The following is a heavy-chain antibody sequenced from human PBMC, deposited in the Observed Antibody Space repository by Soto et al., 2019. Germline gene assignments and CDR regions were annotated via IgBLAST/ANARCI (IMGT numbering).Heavy chain of an antibody. J-gene: IGHJ6*01. D-gene: IGHD1-1*01. V-gene: IGHV3-48*02. CDR2: ITSSTTI. CDR3: ARQRNGAGDV. CDR1: GLTFSTYG. Sequence: LVESGGGLVHPGGSLRLSCEASGLTFSTYGFNWVRQAPGKGLEWVSYITSSTTIYYADSVRGRFTTSRDNAKNSLYLQMNSLRDEDTAVYYCARQRNGAGDVW.